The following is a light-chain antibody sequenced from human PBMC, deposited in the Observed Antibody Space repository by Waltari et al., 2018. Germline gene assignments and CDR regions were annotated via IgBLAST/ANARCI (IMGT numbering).Light chain of an antibody. Sequence: QSVLTQPPSVSGAPGQRVTISCSGSTATVGITSVTWFQHVPGAAPRLLIYRNNQRPSGVPDLFSGSKSGSSASLAISGLRSEDDADYYCAAWDVSLRGIFGTGTRVTVL. V-gene: IGLV1-47*01. CDR1: TATVGITS. J-gene: IGLJ1*01. CDR3: AAWDVSLRGI. CDR2: RNN.